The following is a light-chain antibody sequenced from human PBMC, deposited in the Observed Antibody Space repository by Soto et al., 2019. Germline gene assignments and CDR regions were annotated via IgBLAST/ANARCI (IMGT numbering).Light chain of an antibody. J-gene: IGLJ1*01. CDR1: SSDVGGYNY. Sequence: QSALTQPRSVSGSPGQSVTISCTGTSSDVGGYNYVSWYEQHPGKALKVMIYDVSERPSGVPDRFSGSKSGNTASLTISGLQAEDEADYYCCSYAGSPRYVFGTGTKLTVL. V-gene: IGLV2-11*01. CDR3: CSYAGSPRYV. CDR2: DVS.